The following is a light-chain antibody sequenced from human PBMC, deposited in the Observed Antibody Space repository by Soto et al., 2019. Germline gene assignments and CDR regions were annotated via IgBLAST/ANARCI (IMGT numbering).Light chain of an antibody. CDR1: QSISTY. J-gene: IGKJ1*01. CDR2: AAS. CDR3: QQSYSTPRT. Sequence: DIQMTQSPSSLSASVGDRVTITCRASQSISTYLNWYQQKPGKVPKLLISAASFLQSGVPSRFSGSGSGTDFTLTISSLQPEEFATYYCQQSYSTPRTFGQGTKVEIK. V-gene: IGKV1-39*01.